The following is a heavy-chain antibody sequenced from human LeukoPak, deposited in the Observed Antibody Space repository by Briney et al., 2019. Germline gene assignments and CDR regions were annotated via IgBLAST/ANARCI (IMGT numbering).Heavy chain of an antibody. CDR1: GFSFSTQE. CDR3: ARGSYTGFDLYFDY. V-gene: IGHV3-48*03. J-gene: IGHJ4*02. CDR2: ISSNSRTI. D-gene: IGHD5-12*01. Sequence: PGGSLGLSCATSGFSFSTQEMTWVRQAPGKGLEWVSYISSNSRTIYYADSVKGRFTISRDNTRNSVFLQLNSLRVEDTGFYYCARGSYTGFDLYFDYWGQGTLVTVLS.